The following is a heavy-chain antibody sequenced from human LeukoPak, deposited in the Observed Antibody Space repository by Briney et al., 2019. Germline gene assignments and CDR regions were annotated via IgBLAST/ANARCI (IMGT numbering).Heavy chain of an antibody. CDR2: IYYSGST. CDR3: ARVGRDGYNDYLDY. D-gene: IGHD5-24*01. V-gene: IGHV4-59*01. Sequence: PSETLSLTCTVSGGSISSYYWSWIRQPPGKGLEWIGYIYYSGSTNYNPPLKSRVTMSVDTSKNQFSLKLRSVTAADTAVYYCARVGRDGYNDYLDYWGQGTLVTVSS. J-gene: IGHJ4*02. CDR1: GGSISSYY.